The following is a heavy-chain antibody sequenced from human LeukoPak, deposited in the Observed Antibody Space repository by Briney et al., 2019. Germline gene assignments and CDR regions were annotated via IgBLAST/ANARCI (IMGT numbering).Heavy chain of an antibody. J-gene: IGHJ4*02. CDR1: GFTFDDYA. CDR2: ISWNSGSI. D-gene: IGHD5-18*01. V-gene: IGHV3-9*01. CDR3: AKDMFQYSYGLTLNY. Sequence: GRSLRLSCAASGFTFDDYAMHWVRQAPGKGLEWVSGISWNSGSIGYADSEKGRFTISRDNAKNSLYLQMNSLRVEDTALYYCAKDMFQYSYGLTLNYWGQGTLVTVSS.